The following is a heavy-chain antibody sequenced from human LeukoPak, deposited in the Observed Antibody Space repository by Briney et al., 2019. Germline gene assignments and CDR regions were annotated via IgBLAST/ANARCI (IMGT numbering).Heavy chain of an antibody. V-gene: IGHV3-43*02. CDR3: AKDIEGQQLVLGYFDY. J-gene: IGHJ4*02. D-gene: IGHD6-13*01. Sequence: GGSLRLSCAASGFTFDDYAMHWVRQAPGKGLEWVSLISGDGGSTYYADSVKGRFTISRDNSKNSLYPQMNSLRTEDTALYYCAKDIEGQQLVLGYFDYWGQGTLVTVSS. CDR1: GFTFDDYA. CDR2: ISGDGGST.